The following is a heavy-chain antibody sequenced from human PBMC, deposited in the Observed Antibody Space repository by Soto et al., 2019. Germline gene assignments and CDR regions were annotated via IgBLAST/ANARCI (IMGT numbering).Heavy chain of an antibody. CDR3: AADLPYTGVPRYYYGMDV. V-gene: IGHV1-58*01. CDR1: GFTFTSSA. J-gene: IGHJ6*02. D-gene: IGHD3-10*02. Sequence: GASVKVSCKASGFTFTSSAVQWVRQARGQRLEWIGWIVVGSGNTNYAQKFQERVTITRDMFTSTAYMELSSLRSEDTAVYYCAADLPYTGVPRYYYGMDVWGQGTTVTVSS. CDR2: IVVGSGNT.